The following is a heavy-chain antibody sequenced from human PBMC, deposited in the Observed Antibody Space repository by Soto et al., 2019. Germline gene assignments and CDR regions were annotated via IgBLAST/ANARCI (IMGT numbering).Heavy chain of an antibody. V-gene: IGHV4-59*01. CDR1: GGSISSYY. Sequence: SETLSLTCTVSGGSISSYYWSGIRQPPGKGLEWIGYIYYSGSTNYNPSLKSRVTISVDTSKNQFSLKLSSVTAADTAVYYCARTYYYDSSGYYFDYWGQGTLVTVSS. CDR3: ARTYYYDSSGYYFDY. CDR2: IYYSGST. J-gene: IGHJ4*02. D-gene: IGHD3-22*01.